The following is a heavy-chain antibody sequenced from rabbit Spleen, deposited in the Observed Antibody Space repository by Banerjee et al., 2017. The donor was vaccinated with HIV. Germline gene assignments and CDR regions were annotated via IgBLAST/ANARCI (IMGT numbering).Heavy chain of an antibody. V-gene: IGHV1S40*01. CDR1: GFSFSSRYY. Sequence: QSLEESGGDLVKPGASLTLTCTASGFSFSSRYYMCWVRQAPGKGLEWIGCIYTGGTEYASWAKGRFTISKTSSTTVTLQMTSLTGADTATYFCARETSSGWGVISYYFNLWGPGTLVTVS. CDR2: IYTGGT. D-gene: IGHD4-1*01. CDR3: ARETSSGWGVISYYFNL. J-gene: IGHJ4*01.